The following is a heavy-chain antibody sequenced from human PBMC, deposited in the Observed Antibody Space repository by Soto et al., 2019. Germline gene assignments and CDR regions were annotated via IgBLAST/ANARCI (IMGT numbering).Heavy chain of an antibody. J-gene: IGHJ4*02. D-gene: IGHD1-26*01. CDR2: IIPTFGTT. V-gene: IGHV1-69*01. CDR1: GGTFSGYG. Sequence: QVQLVQSGAEVKKPGSSVKVSCKASGGTFSGYGINWMRQAPGQGLEWLGGIIPTFGTTNYAPKFRGRATITADESTNTAYLDLSSLRSEDTAVYFCARARMYSGAYHDYWGQGTLVTVSS. CDR3: ARARMYSGAYHDY.